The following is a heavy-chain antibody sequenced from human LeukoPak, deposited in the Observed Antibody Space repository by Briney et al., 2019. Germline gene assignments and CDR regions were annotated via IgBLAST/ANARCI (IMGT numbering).Heavy chain of an antibody. V-gene: IGHV3-66*02. D-gene: IGHD3-9*01. CDR2: IYSGGTT. Sequence: GGSLRLSCAASGFTVSSNFMSWVRQAPGKGLEWVSVIYSGGTTYYADSVKGRFTISRDNSKNTLYLQMNSLRADDTAVYYCARSYLGILTGYSYWGQGTLVTVSS. J-gene: IGHJ4*02. CDR3: ARSYLGILTGYSY. CDR1: GFTVSSNF.